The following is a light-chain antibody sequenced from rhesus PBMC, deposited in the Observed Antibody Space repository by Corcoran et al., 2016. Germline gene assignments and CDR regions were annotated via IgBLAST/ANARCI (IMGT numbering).Light chain of an antibody. J-gene: IGKJ4*01. CDR3: MQYTHLPLT. Sequence: DVVMTQSPLALPITPGQPASISCRSSQSLVHNNGNTYLSWFQQKPGQPPRLLSYKVSYRYSGVPDRFCGSGAGTDFTLKISRVEAENVGIYYCMQYTHLPLTFGGGTKVEIK. CDR1: QSLVHNNGNTY. CDR2: KVS. V-gene: IGKV2-65*01.